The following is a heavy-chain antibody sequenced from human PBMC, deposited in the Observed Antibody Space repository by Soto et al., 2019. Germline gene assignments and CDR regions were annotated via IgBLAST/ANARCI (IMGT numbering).Heavy chain of an antibody. D-gene: IGHD3-22*01. CDR1: GYTFTSYY. CDR2: INPSGGST. Sequence: ASVKVSCKSSGYTFTSYYMHWVRQAPGQGLEWMGIINPSGGSTSYAQKFQGRVTMTRDTSTSTVYMELSSLRSEDTAVYYCARADYYDSSGYYPSYYYYGMDVWGQGTMVTVSS. V-gene: IGHV1-46*01. J-gene: IGHJ6*02. CDR3: ARADYYDSSGYYPSYYYYGMDV.